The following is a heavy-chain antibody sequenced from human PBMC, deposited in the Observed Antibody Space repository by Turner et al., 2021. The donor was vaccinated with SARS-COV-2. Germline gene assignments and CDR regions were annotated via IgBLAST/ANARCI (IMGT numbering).Heavy chain of an antibody. CDR1: GGSFSSYA. CDR2: IIPIFGTA. J-gene: IGHJ5*02. CDR3: VVGDYPRRFDP. V-gene: IGHV1-69*01. D-gene: IGHD4-17*01. Sequence: QVQLVQSGAEVKKPGSSVKVSGKASGGSFSSYAISWVRQAPGQGLECMGGIIPIFGTANYAQKFQGRVTITADESTSIDYMELSSLRSEDTAVYYCVVGDYPRRFDPWGQGTLVTVSS.